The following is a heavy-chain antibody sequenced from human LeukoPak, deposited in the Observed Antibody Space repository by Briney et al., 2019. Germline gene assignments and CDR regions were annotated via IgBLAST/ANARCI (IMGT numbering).Heavy chain of an antibody. CDR3: ARDQLDGLSGDYGLLGY. D-gene: IGHD4-17*01. Sequence: SGGSLRLSRAASGFTFSSYGMHWVRQAPGKGLEWVAVISYDGNNKYYADSVKGRFTISRDNAKNSLYLQMDSLRAEDTAVYYCARDQLDGLSGDYGLLGYWGQGTLVTVSS. CDR2: ISYDGNNK. CDR1: GFTFSSYG. V-gene: IGHV3-33*08. J-gene: IGHJ4*02.